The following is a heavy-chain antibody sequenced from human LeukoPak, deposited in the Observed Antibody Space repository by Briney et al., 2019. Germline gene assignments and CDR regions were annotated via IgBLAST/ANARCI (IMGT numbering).Heavy chain of an antibody. D-gene: IGHD4-11*01. CDR2: IYYSGST. CDR1: GGSISSYY. V-gene: IGHV4-59*01. Sequence: PSETLSLTCTVSGGSISSYYWSWIRQPPGKGLEWIGYIYYSGSTNYNPSLKSRVTISVDTSKNQFSLKLSSVTAVDTAVYYCARRGPQRLPRWAFDIWGQGTMVTVSS. CDR3: ARRGPQRLPRWAFDI. J-gene: IGHJ3*02.